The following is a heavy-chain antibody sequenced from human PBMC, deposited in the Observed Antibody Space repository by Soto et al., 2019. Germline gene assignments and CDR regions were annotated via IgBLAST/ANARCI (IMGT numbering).Heavy chain of an antibody. D-gene: IGHD2-2*01. CDR2: IIPIVGTG. CDR1: GGTFSNYA. J-gene: IGHJ6*02. V-gene: IGHV1-69*01. CDR3: ARVVILVPTASTHYYYHMDV. Sequence: QVQLVQSGAEVRKPGSSVTVSCKASGGTFSNYAISWVRQAPGQGLEWMGGIIPIVGTGSYAQKFQGRVTMTADEPTTTAYMELSSLRFEDTAVYYCARVVILVPTASTHYYYHMDVWGPGTTVTVYS.